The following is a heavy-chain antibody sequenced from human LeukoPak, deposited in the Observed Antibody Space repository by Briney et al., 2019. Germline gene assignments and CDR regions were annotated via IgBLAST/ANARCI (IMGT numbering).Heavy chain of an antibody. J-gene: IGHJ4*02. D-gene: IGHD5-18*01. CDR3: AKDMGPGYSYEAVDY. CDR1: GFTFDDYA. V-gene: IGHV3-43*02. Sequence: GGSLRLSCAAFGFTFDDYAMHWVRQAPGKGLEWVSLISGDGGSTYYADSVKDRFTISRDNSKNSLYLQMNSLRTEDTALYYCAKDMGPGYSYEAVDYWGQGTLVTVSS. CDR2: ISGDGGST.